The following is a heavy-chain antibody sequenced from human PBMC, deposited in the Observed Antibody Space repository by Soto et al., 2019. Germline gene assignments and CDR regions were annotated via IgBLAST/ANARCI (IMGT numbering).Heavy chain of an antibody. CDR3: ARRQYYDFWSGTQNYYGMDV. V-gene: IGHV1-18*01. CDR2: ISKYNGNT. Sequence: GASVKISCSASCYSFTSYGFSWVRQDIGQGLEWMGLISKYNGNTNYAQKPQGRVTMTTDTPTSTAYIELKSLRSDDTAVYYCARRQYYDFWSGTQNYYGMDVWGQGTTVTVSS. CDR1: CYSFTSYG. D-gene: IGHD3-3*01. J-gene: IGHJ6*02.